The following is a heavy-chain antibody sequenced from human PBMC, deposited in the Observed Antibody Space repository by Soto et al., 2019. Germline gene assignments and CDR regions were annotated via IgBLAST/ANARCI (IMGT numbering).Heavy chain of an antibody. CDR2: ISYDGNSE. CDR1: GFTFGAYT. D-gene: IGHD5-12*01. CDR3: ARDGYSGRLDGFDI. V-gene: IGHV3-30*14. J-gene: IGHJ3*02. Sequence: QMYLVESGGGVVQPGRSLRLSCAASGFTFGAYTMHWVRQAPGKGLEWVAAISYDGNSERYTDPVKGRFTVSRDNPSDTLYLQMNSLRVEDTAVYYCARDGYSGRLDGFDIWGQGTMVTVSS.